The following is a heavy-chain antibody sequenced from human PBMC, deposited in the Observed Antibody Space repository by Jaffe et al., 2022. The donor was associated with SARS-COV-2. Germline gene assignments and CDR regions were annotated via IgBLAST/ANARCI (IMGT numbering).Heavy chain of an antibody. D-gene: IGHD3-10*01. Sequence: EVQLLESGGGLVQTGGSLRLSCAASGFTFSNYVMGWVRQAPGKGLKWVSVISGGGSSAYYADSVKGRFTISRDKSKNTLYLQMNSLRPEDTAVYYCAKGLGPSGGVFDYWGQGTLVTVSS. CDR3: AKGLGPSGGVFDY. CDR2: ISGGGSSA. J-gene: IGHJ4*02. CDR1: GFTFSNYV. V-gene: IGHV3-23*01.